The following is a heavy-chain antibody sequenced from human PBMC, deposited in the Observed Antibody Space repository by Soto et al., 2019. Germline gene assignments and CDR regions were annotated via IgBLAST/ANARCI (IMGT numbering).Heavy chain of an antibody. V-gene: IGHV1-46*03. Sequence: QVQLVQPGAEGKKPGASVKFSCKSSRYIFTNFYIHWGRQAPGQGLEWIGIINPNGGSTNYAQNFQGRVTMTRDTSTSTVYMDLSSLSSEDTAVYYCTGGIASGDYWGQGTLITVSS. J-gene: IGHJ4*02. CDR3: TGGIASGDY. CDR1: RYIFTNFY. CDR2: INPNGGST.